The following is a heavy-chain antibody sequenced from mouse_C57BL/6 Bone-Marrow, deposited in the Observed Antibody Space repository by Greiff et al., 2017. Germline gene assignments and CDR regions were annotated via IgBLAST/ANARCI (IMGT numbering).Heavy chain of an antibody. V-gene: IGHV1-26*01. Sequence: EVQLQQSGPELVKPGASVKISCKASGYTFTDYYMNWVKQSHGKSLEWIGDINPNNGGTSYNQKFKGKATLTVDKASSTAYMELRSLTSEDSAVYYCAREDYGSIGYYFDYWGQGTTLTVSS. D-gene: IGHD1-1*01. J-gene: IGHJ2*01. CDR3: AREDYGSIGYYFDY. CDR2: INPNNGGT. CDR1: GYTFTDYY.